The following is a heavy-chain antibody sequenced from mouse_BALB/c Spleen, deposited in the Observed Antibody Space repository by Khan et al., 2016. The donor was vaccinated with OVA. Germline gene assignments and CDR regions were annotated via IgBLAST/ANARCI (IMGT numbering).Heavy chain of an antibody. V-gene: IGHV3-2*02. CDR3: ARIQGGDFDY. D-gene: IGHD3-2*02. CDR2: ISYSGNT. CDR1: GYSITSDYA. Sequence: EVQLKESGPGLVKPSQSLSLTCTVTGYSITSDYAWNWIRQFPGNKLEWMGYISYSGNTKYNPSLKSRISITRDTSKNQLFLQLNFVTIADTATYYCARIQGGDFDYWGQGTTLTVSS. J-gene: IGHJ2*01.